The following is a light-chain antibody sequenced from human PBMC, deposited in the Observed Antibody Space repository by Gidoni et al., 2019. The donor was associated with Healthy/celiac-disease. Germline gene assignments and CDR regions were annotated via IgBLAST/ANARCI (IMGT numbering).Light chain of an antibody. V-gene: IGLV3-1*01. CDR2: QDS. Sequence: SYEMTQPPAVSVFPGQTASITCSGDKLGDKYACCYQQKPGQSPVLVIYQDSKRPSVIPERFSGSNSGNTATLTISGTQAMDDADYYCQAWDSSTAVVFGGGTKLTVL. J-gene: IGLJ2*01. CDR3: QAWDSSTAVV. CDR1: KLGDKY.